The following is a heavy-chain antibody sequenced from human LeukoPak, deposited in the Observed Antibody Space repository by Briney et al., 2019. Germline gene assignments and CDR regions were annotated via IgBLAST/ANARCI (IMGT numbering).Heavy chain of an antibody. D-gene: IGHD3-16*01. V-gene: IGHV3-30*04. Sequence: PGRSLRLSCAASGFTFSSYAMHWVRQAPGKGLEWVAVISYDGSNKYYADSVKGRFTISGDNSKNTLYLQMNSLRAEDTAVYYCARDRGGDGNWYFDLWGRGTLVTVSS. J-gene: IGHJ2*01. CDR3: ARDRGGDGNWYFDL. CDR2: ISYDGSNK. CDR1: GFTFSSYA.